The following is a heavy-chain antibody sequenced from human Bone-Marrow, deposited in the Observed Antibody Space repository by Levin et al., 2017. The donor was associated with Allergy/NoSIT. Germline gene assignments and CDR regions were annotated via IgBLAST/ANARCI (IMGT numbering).Heavy chain of an antibody. V-gene: IGHV1-46*01. Sequence: GESLKISCKASGYTFTSYYMHWVRQAPGQGLEWMGIINPSGGSTSYAQKFQGRVTMTRDTSTSTVYMELSSLRSEDTAVYYCARDRGWYLKVFDYWGQGTLVTVSS. CDR3: ARDRGWYLKVFDY. D-gene: IGHD6-19*01. J-gene: IGHJ4*02. CDR1: GYTFTSYY. CDR2: INPSGGST.